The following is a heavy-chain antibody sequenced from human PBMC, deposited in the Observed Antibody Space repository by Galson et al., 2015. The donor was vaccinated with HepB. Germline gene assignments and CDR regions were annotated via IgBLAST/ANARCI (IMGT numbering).Heavy chain of an antibody. Sequence: SVKVSCKASGGTFSSYAISWVRQAPGQGLEWMGRIIPILGIANYAQKFQGRVTITADKSTSTAYMELSSLRSEDTAVYYCARDLGTMIVVVRNAFDIWGQGTMVTVSS. V-gene: IGHV1-69*04. J-gene: IGHJ3*02. CDR2: IIPILGIA. D-gene: IGHD3-22*01. CDR1: GGTFSSYA. CDR3: ARDLGTMIVVVRNAFDI.